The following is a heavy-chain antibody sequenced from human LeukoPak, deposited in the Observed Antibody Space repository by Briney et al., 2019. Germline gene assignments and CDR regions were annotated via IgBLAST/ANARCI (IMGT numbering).Heavy chain of an antibody. D-gene: IGHD3-3*01. V-gene: IGHV3-9*01. CDR3: AKDRFGDFWSGYPPY. CDR2: ISWNSGSI. CDR1: GFTFDDYA. Sequence: GGSLRLSCAASGFTFDDYAMHWVRQAPGKGLEWASGISWNSGSIGYADSVKGRFTISRDNAKNSLYLQMNSLRAEDTAVYYCAKDRFGDFWSGYPPYWGQGTLVTVSS. J-gene: IGHJ4*02.